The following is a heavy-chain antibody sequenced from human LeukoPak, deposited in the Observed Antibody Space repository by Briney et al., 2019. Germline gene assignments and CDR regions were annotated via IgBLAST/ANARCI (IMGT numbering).Heavy chain of an antibody. D-gene: IGHD3-3*01. Sequence: ASVKVSCKASGYTFTSYDINWVRQATGQGLEWMGWMNPNSGNTGYAQKFQGRVTMTRNTSISTAYMELSSLRPEDTAVYYCARGHEYYDFWSGYPYYYYMDVWGKGTTVTVSS. CDR3: ARGHEYYDFWSGYPYYYYMDV. CDR2: MNPNSGNT. J-gene: IGHJ6*03. V-gene: IGHV1-8*01. CDR1: GYTFTSYD.